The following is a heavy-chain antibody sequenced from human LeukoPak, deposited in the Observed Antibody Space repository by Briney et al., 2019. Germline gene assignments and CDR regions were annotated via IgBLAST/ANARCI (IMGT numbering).Heavy chain of an antibody. Sequence: GGSLRLSCAASGFTFSSYAMSWVRQAPGKGLEWVSAISGSGGSTYYADSVKGRFTISRDNSKNTLYLQMNSLRAEDTAVYYCAKSLQGGAHVIYGGVDVWGQGTTVTVSS. D-gene: IGHD2/OR15-2a*01. CDR3: AKSLQGGAHVIYGGVDV. CDR1: GFTFSSYA. CDR2: ISGSGGST. J-gene: IGHJ6*02. V-gene: IGHV3-23*01.